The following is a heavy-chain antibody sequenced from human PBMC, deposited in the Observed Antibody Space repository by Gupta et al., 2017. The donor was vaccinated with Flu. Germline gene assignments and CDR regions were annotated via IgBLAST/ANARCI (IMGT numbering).Heavy chain of an antibody. CDR1: GFTFSTFW. J-gene: IGHJ4*02. V-gene: IGHV3-7*01. D-gene: IGHD3-22*01. CDR2: INHDGSEK. CDR3: ARGHYDNY. Sequence: EVQLVESGGDLVQPGGSLRLSCAASGFTFSTFWMNWVRQAPGKGLEWVANINHDGSEKCYVDSVRGRFTISRDNAKNSLYLQMNSLRAEDTAVYYCARGHYDNYWGQGTLVTVSS.